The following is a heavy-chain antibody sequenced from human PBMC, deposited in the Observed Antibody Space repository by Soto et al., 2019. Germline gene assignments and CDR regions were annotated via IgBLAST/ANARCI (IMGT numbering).Heavy chain of an antibody. CDR2: MSFDGSKA. Sequence: QVQLVESGGGVVQPGRSLSLSCAASGFTLSSYAVHWVRQAPGKGLEWVAVMSFDGSKASHADSVKGRITISRDNSKNTGSLQMNSLRVEASAVYYCARGPPGVVPGAIGSGGMDVWGQGTTVTVSS. CDR3: ARGPPGVVPGAIGSGGMDV. J-gene: IGHJ6*02. D-gene: IGHD2-2*01. V-gene: IGHV3-30*04. CDR1: GFTLSSYA.